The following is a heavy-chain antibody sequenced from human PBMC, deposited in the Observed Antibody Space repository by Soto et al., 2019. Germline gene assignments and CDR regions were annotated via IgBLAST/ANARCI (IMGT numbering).Heavy chain of an antibody. D-gene: IGHD6-13*01. V-gene: IGHV1-2*02. Sequence: VASVKVSCKASGYTFTGYYMHWVRQAPGQGLEWMGWINPNSGGTNYAQKFQGRVTMTRDTSISTAYMGLSRLRSDDTAVYYCARSQPGSSSWYYYGMDVWGQGTTVTVSS. CDR3: ARSQPGSSSWYYYGMDV. J-gene: IGHJ6*02. CDR1: GYTFTGYY. CDR2: INPNSGGT.